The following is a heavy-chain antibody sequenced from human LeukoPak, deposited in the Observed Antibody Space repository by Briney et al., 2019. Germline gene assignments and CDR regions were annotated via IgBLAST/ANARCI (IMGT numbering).Heavy chain of an antibody. Sequence: GGSLRLSCTGSGVTFEDYYLSWIRQAPGKGLEWVSAISAGSTYMYYADSVKGRFTISRDSAKNSLYLQMDNLRADDTAVYYCARAGLYSTSGLEYWGQGTLVTVSS. J-gene: IGHJ4*02. V-gene: IGHV3-11*06. CDR1: GVTFEDYY. CDR3: ARAGLYSTSGLEY. CDR2: ISAGSTYM. D-gene: IGHD2-2*01.